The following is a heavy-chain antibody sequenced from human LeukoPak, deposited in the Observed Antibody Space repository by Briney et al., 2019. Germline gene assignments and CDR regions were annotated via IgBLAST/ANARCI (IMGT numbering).Heavy chain of an antibody. CDR3: ARQAIAATGNWFDP. V-gene: IGHV4-38-2*01. J-gene: IGHJ5*02. CDR1: GYSISSGYY. D-gene: IGHD2-15*01. CDR2: IYHSRSP. Sequence: SETLSLTCAVSGYSISSGYYWGWIRQPPGKGLEWIGSIYHSRSPYYTPSLKIRVTISVDPSKNQFSLKVSSVTAADTAVYYCARQAIAATGNWFDPWGQGTLVTVSS.